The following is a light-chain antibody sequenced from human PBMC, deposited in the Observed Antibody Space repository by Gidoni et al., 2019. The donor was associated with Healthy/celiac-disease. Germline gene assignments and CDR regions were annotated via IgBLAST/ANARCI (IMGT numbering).Light chain of an antibody. J-gene: IGKJ2*01. Sequence: DIVMTQSPDSLAVSLGERATINCKSSQSVLYTSNNKNYLAWYQQKPGQPPKLLMYWASTRVSGVPDRFSGSESGTEFTLTISSLQAEDVAVYYCQPYYSTPYTFGQGTKLEIK. CDR3: QPYYSTPYT. V-gene: IGKV4-1*01. CDR1: QSVLYTSNNKNY. CDR2: WAS.